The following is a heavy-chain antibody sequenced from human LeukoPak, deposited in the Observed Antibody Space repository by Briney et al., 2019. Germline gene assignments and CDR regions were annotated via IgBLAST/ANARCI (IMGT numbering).Heavy chain of an antibody. V-gene: IGHV3-21*01. CDR1: GFTFSSYA. CDR3: ARFHPQQEIDY. Sequence: PGGSLRLSCAASGFTFSSYAMSWVRQAPGKGLEWASSISSSSSYIYYADSVKGRFTISRDNAKNSLYLQMNSLRAEDTAVYYCARFHPQQEIDYWGQGTLVTVSS. CDR2: ISSSSSYI. D-gene: IGHD6-13*01. J-gene: IGHJ4*02.